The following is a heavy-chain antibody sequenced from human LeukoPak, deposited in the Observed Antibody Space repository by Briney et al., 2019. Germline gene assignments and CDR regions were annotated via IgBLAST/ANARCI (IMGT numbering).Heavy chain of an antibody. CDR1: GGSISRNSFY. CDR2: IYTTGST. V-gene: IGHV4-61*02. Sequence: SQTLSLTCTVSGGSISRNSFYWSWIRQPAGKGLEWIGRIYTTGSTDYNPSLKSRVTISKDTSKNEFSLKLSSVTAADTAIYYCARDSPPAHCTGGTCYFDYWGRGTLVTVSS. D-gene: IGHD2-8*02. CDR3: ARDSPPAHCTGGTCYFDY. J-gene: IGHJ4*02.